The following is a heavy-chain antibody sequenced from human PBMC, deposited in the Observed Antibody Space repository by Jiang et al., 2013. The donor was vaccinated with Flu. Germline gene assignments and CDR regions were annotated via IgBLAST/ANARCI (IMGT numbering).Heavy chain of an antibody. V-gene: IGHV4-34*01. CDR3: ARGRVTIFGVVTRNWFDP. CDR2: INHSGST. CDR1: GGSFSGYY. D-gene: IGHD3-3*01. Sequence: GSGLVKPSETLSLTCAVYGGSFSGYYWSWIRQPPGKGLEWIGEINHSGSTNYNPSLKSRVTISVDTSKNQFSLKLSSVTAADTAVYYCARGRVTIFGVVTRNWFDPGPGNPGHRLL. J-gene: IGHJ5*02.